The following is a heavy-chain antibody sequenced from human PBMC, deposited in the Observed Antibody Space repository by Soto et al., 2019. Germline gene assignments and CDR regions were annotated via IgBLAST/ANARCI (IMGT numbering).Heavy chain of an antibody. CDR3: AASSKGYCSSTSCYEVYFDY. CDR2: IVVGSGNT. J-gene: IGHJ4*02. Sequence: QMQLVQSGPEVKKPGTSVKVSCKASGFTFTSSAMQWVRQARGQRLEWIGWIVVGSGNTNYAQKFQERVTITRDMSTSTSYMELSSLRYEETAVYYCAASSKGYCSSTSCYEVYFDYWGKGTLVTVSS. V-gene: IGHV1-58*02. D-gene: IGHD2-2*01. CDR1: GFTFTSSA.